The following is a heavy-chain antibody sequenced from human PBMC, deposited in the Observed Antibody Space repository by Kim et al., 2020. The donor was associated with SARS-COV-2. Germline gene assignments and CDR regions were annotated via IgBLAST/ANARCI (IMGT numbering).Heavy chain of an antibody. J-gene: IGHJ6*02. Sequence: EKYYVESVKCRFTIARENAKNSLYLQMNSLRADDTAVYYCAALYGIDVWGQGTTVIVSS. CDR3: AALYGIDV. V-gene: IGHV3-7*01. CDR2: EK.